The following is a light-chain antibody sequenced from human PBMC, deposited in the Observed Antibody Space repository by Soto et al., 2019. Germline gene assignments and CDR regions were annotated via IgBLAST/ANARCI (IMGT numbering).Light chain of an antibody. Sequence: DIQMTQSPSTLSASVGDRVTITCRASQSISSWLAWYQQKPGKAPKLLIYKASSLESGDPSRFSGSGSGTAVTHTISSLQPDDFATYYCQQYNSWWTVGQGTKVEIK. CDR3: QQYNSWWT. CDR1: QSISSW. J-gene: IGKJ1*01. CDR2: KAS. V-gene: IGKV1-5*03.